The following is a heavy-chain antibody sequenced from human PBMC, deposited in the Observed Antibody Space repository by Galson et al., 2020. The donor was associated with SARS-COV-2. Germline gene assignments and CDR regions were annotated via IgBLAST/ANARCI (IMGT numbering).Heavy chain of an antibody. J-gene: IGHJ6*02. V-gene: IGHV1-69*06. CDR2: IIPIFGTS. D-gene: IGHD3-3*01. Sequence: SVTVSCPASGGTFSSYAISWVRQAPGQGLAWMGGIIPIFGTSTYAQKFQGRVTITADKSTSTASMELSSLKSEDTAVYYCAKSGPSNYDVWSGYTSEQYYYCGLYVWGQGTTVTVSS. CDR1: GGTFSSYA. CDR3: AKSGPSNYDVWSGYTSEQYYYCGLYV.